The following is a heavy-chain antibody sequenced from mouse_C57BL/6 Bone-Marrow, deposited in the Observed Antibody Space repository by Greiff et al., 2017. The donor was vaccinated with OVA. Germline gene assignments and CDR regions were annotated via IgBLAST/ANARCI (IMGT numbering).Heavy chain of an antibody. J-gene: IGHJ4*01. V-gene: IGHV14-3*01. CDR1: GFNIKNTY. Sequence: EVKLVESVAELVRPGASVKLSCTASGFNIKNTYMHWVKQRPEQGLEWIGRIDPANGNTKYAPKFQGKATITADTSSNTAYLQLSSLTSEDTAIYYCARTWRGDYYAMDYWGQGTSVTVSS. CDR3: ARTWRGDYYAMDY. CDR2: IDPANGNT.